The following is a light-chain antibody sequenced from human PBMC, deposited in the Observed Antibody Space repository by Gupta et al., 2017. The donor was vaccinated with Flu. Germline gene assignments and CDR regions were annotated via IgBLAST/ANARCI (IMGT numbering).Light chain of an antibody. V-gene: IGLV2-18*01. Sequence: QSALTQPPSVSVSPGQSVTISCTGTSSDVGSYNRVSWYQQPPGTAPKLMIYEVSNRPSGVPDRFSGSKSGNTDSLTISGLQAEDEADYYCSLYTSSSTVGVFGGGNKLTVL. CDR2: EVS. CDR1: SSDVGSYNR. J-gene: IGLJ3*02. CDR3: SLYTSSSTVGV.